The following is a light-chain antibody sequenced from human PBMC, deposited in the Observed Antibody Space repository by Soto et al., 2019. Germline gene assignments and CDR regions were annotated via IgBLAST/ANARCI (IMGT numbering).Light chain of an antibody. V-gene: IGKV1-39*01. J-gene: IGKJ5*01. CDR3: QHSYKMPT. Sequence: EIPLTQSPSSLSASVGDRLTLICRASRNVSIYLNWYQHKPGKGLTLLIHATSNLQIGVPSRFSGSGSGTESTPTISSLEPEDFGSYYCQHSYKMPTFGQGTRLDIK. CDR1: RNVSIY. CDR2: ATS.